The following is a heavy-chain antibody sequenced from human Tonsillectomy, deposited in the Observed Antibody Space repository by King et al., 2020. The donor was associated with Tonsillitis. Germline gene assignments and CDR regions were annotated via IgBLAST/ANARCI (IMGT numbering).Heavy chain of an antibody. V-gene: IGHV4-59*01. CDR3: ARSTSIAEGGRGGIDY. Sequence: VQLQESGPGLVKPSETLSLTCTVSGGSISSYHWSWIRQPPGKGLEWIGYIYNSGSTNYNPSLKSRVTISVDTSKNQISLKLSSVTAADTGMYYCARSTSIAEGGRGGIDYWGQGALVIVSS. CDR2: IYNSGST. CDR1: GGSISSYH. D-gene: IGHD2-21*01. J-gene: IGHJ4*02.